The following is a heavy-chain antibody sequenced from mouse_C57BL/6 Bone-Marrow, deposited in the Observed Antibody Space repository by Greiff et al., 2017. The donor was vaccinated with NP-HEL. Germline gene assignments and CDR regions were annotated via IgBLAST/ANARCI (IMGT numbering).Heavy chain of an antibody. CDR2: INPSNGGT. J-gene: IGHJ3*01. V-gene: IGHV1-53*01. CDR1: GYTFTSYW. D-gene: IGHD1-1*01. Sequence: QVQLQQPGTELVKPGASVKLSCKASGYTFTSYWMHWVKQRPGQGLEWIGNINPSNGGTNYNEKFQSKATLTVDKSSSTAYMQLSSLTSEDSAVYYCARETGITAVVAPGFAYWGQGTLVTVSA. CDR3: ARETGITAVVAPGFAY.